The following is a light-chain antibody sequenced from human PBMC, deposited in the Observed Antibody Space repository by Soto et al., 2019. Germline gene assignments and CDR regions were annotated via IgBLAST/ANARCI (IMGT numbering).Light chain of an antibody. CDR1: QSLSSAY. V-gene: IGKV3-20*01. CDR2: AAS. J-gene: IGKJ1*01. Sequence: PGDRATLSCRASQSLSSAYLVWYQQKPGQAPRLLMFAASSRATGTPDRFSGSGSGTDFTLTISRLEPEDFAVYYCQQYGTSPRTFGQGTKVEIK. CDR3: QQYGTSPRT.